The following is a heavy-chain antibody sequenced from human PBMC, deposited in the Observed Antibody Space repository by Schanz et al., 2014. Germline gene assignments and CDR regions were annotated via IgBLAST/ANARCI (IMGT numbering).Heavy chain of an antibody. CDR1: GFTFSSYS. Sequence: EVQLVESGGGLVQPGGSLRLSCAASGFTFSSYSMNWVRQAPGQGLEWLSYISGSGNTIYYADSVKGRFTISRDNAKNSLSLQMDRLRDEDTAVYYCARRYSGRYCFDYWGQGTLVAVSS. D-gene: IGHD1-26*01. V-gene: IGHV3-48*02. CDR3: ARRYSGRYCFDY. J-gene: IGHJ4*02. CDR2: ISGSGNTI.